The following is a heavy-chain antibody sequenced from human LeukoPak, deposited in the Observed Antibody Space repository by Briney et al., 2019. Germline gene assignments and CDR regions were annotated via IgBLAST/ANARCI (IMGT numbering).Heavy chain of an antibody. CDR2: ISYDGSNK. V-gene: IGHV3-30*18. CDR3: AKDREGGMDV. CDR1: GFTFSSYG. D-gene: IGHD3-10*01. Sequence: GGSLRLSCAASGFTFSSYGMHWVRQAPGMGLEWVAVISYDGSNKYYADSVKGRFTISRDNSKNTLYLQMNSLRAEDTAVYYCAKDREGGMDVWGKGTTVTVSS. J-gene: IGHJ6*04.